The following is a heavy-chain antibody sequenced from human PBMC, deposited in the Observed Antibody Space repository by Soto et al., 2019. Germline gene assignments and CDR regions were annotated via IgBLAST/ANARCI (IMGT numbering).Heavy chain of an antibody. CDR3: ARTHVLRFLEWLSLLDY. CDR2: ISGSGGST. CDR1: GFTFSSYA. V-gene: IGHV3-23*01. D-gene: IGHD3-3*01. J-gene: IGHJ4*02. Sequence: EVQLLESGGGLVQPGGSLRLSCAASGFTFSSYAMSWVRQAPGKGLEWVAAISGSGGSTYYADSVKGRFTISRDNSKNTLYLQKNSMRAEDTAVYYCARTHVLRFLEWLSLLDYWGQGTLVTVSS.